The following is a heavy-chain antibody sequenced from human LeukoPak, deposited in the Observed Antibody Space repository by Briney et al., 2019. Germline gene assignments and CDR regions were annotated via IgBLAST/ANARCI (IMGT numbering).Heavy chain of an antibody. CDR1: GFTFSSYA. D-gene: IGHD2-15*01. Sequence: GGSLRLSCAASGFTFSSYAMSWVRQAPGKGLEWVSAISGSGGSTYYADSVKGRFTISRDNSKNTLYLQMNSLRAEDTAVYYCARAPGYCSGGSCYDIWGQGTMVTVSS. V-gene: IGHV3-23*01. CDR2: ISGSGGST. J-gene: IGHJ3*02. CDR3: ARAPGYCSGGSCYDI.